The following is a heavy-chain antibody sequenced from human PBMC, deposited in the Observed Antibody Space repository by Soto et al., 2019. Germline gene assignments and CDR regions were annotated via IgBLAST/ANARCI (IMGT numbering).Heavy chain of an antibody. Sequence: VHLRESGPGLVKPSGTLTLTCDVSGGSVSDSVWWSWVRQAPGKGLEWIGEMFHSGKTYYNPSLKSRVTISVDKSKNQVSLNLESVTAADTAIYYCATTREAVIHLYHFDYWGQGTLVTV. V-gene: IGHV4-4*02. CDR3: ATTREAVIHLYHFDY. CDR1: GGSVSDSVW. CDR2: MFHSGKT. J-gene: IGHJ4*02. D-gene: IGHD5-18*01.